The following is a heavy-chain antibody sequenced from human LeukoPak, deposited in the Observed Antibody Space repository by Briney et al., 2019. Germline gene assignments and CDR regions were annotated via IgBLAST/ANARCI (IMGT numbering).Heavy chain of an antibody. Sequence: SQTLSLTCTVSGRSISSGGYYWSWIRQHPGKGLEWIGYIYYSGSTYYNPSLKSRVTISVDTSKNQFSLKLSSVTAADTAVYYCASGIAAAGNWFDPWGQGTLVTVSS. J-gene: IGHJ5*02. CDR1: GRSISSGGYY. CDR3: ASGIAAAGNWFDP. D-gene: IGHD6-13*01. CDR2: IYYSGST. V-gene: IGHV4-31*03.